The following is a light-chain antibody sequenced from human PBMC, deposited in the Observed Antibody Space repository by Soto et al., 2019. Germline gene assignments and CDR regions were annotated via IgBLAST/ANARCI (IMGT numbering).Light chain of an antibody. Sequence: EIVLTQSPGTLSSSPGERATLSCRASQNVSSSYLAWYQQKPGQAPRLLIYGASSRATGIPDRFSGSGSGTDFTLTISRLEPEDFAVYYCQQYGSSPPWTFGQGTKVEIK. J-gene: IGKJ1*01. V-gene: IGKV3-20*01. CDR3: QQYGSSPPWT. CDR2: GAS. CDR1: QNVSSSY.